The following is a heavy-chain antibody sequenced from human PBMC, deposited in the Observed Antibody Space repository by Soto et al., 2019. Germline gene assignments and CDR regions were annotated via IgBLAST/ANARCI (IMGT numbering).Heavy chain of an antibody. CDR3: ARQSSAWFSFDC. J-gene: IGHJ4*02. CDR1: GGSISSFY. Sequence: PSETLYLTCTVSGGSISSFYWSWIRQPPGKRLEWIGFFHYNGSTKYNPPPKSRVTISVDTSKTLFPLRFSFVTAADTAVYYCARQSSAWFSFDCWGPGTLVTVSS. CDR2: FHYNGST. V-gene: IGHV4-59*08. D-gene: IGHD6-19*01.